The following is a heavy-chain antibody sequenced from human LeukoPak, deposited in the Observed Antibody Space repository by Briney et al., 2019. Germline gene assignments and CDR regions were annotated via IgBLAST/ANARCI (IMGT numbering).Heavy chain of an antibody. J-gene: IGHJ3*02. CDR3: ARVLDCGGDCSLGAFDI. Sequence: SETLSLTCTVSGGSISNYYWSWIRQPAGKGLEWIGRIYTSGSTNYNPSLKSRVTMSVDTSKNQFSLKLSSVTAADTAVYYCARVLDCGGDCSLGAFDIWGQGTMVTVSS. D-gene: IGHD2-21*02. CDR1: GGSISNYY. CDR2: IYTSGST. V-gene: IGHV4-4*07.